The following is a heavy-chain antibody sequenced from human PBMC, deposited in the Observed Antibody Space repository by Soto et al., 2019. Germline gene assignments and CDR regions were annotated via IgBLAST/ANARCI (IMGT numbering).Heavy chain of an antibody. CDR1: EFTDSSNY. CDR2: IYSGGST. CDR3: ARVKSGYSYGYGFDY. D-gene: IGHD5-18*01. V-gene: IGHV3-66*01. J-gene: IGHJ4*02. Sequence: WGSLRLSCAASEFTDSSNYMSWVRQAPGKGLEWVSVIYSGGSTYYADSVKGRFTISRDNSKNTLYLQMNSLRAEDTAVYYCARVKSGYSYGYGFDYWGQGTLVTVSS.